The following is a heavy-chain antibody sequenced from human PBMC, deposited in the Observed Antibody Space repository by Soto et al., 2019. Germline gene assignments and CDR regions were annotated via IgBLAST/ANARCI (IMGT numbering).Heavy chain of an antibody. CDR3: ARDLAAGMIDY. V-gene: IGHV1-18*01. CDR1: GYTFTSYG. Sequence: QVQLVQSGAEVKKPGASVKVSCKASGYTFTSYGISWVRQAPGQGLEWMGWISAYSGNTHYAQKVQGRVTMTTDTSTSTAYMEPRSMRSDDTAVYYCARDLAAGMIDYWGQGTLVTVSS. J-gene: IGHJ4*02. CDR2: ISAYSGNT. D-gene: IGHD6-13*01.